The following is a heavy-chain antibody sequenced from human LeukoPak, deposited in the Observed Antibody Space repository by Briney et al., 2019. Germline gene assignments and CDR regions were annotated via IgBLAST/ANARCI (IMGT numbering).Heavy chain of an antibody. J-gene: IGHJ3*02. CDR3: ARFRPLYYYDSSGYANAFDI. D-gene: IGHD3-22*01. CDR2: INHSGST. V-gene: IGHV4-34*01. Sequence: SETLSLTCAVYGGSFSGYYWSWIRQPPGKGLEWIGEINHSGSTNYNPSLKSRVTISVDTSKNQFSLRLSSVTAADTAVYYCARFRPLYYYDSSGYANAFDIWGQGTMVTVSS. CDR1: GGSFSGYY.